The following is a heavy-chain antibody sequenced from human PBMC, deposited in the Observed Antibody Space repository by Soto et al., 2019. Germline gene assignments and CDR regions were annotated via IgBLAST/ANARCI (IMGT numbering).Heavy chain of an antibody. CDR2: ISYDGSNK. D-gene: IGHD6-13*01. Sequence: GGSLRLSCAASGFTFSSYGMHWVRQAPGKGLEWVAVISYDGSNKYYADSVKGRFTISRDNSKNTLYLQMNSLRAEDTAVYYCACGYERDFNFDYWGQGTLVTVSS. CDR3: ACGYERDFNFDY. J-gene: IGHJ4*02. CDR1: GFTFSSYG. V-gene: IGHV3-30*03.